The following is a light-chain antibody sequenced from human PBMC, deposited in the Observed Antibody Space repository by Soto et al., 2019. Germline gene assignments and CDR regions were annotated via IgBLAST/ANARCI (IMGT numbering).Light chain of an antibody. CDR1: QSINGW. CDR3: QQYSSY. Sequence: DSQMTQSPSTLSASVGDRVTITCRASQSINGWLAWYQQKPGKAPKVLISQVSNLESGVPSRFSGSGSGTEFTLTITSLQPDDSATYYCQQYSSYFGGGTKVEIK. V-gene: IGKV1-5*01. J-gene: IGKJ4*01. CDR2: QVS.